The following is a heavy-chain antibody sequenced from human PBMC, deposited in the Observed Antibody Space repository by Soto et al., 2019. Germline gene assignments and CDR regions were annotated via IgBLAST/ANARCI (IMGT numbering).Heavy chain of an antibody. D-gene: IGHD4-17*01. J-gene: IGHJ1*01. CDR2: ISSSSSTI. Sequence: GGSLRLSCAASGFTFSSYSMNWVRQAPGKGLEWVSYISSSSSTIYYADSVKGRFTISRDNAKNSLYLQMNSLRDEDTAVYYCARETSRYYGGNPLGYFQHWSQGTLVSVSS. CDR3: ARETSRYYGGNPLGYFQH. CDR1: GFTFSSYS. V-gene: IGHV3-48*02.